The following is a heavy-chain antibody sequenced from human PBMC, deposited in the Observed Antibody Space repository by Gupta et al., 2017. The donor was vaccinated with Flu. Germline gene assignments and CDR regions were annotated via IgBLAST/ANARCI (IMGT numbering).Heavy chain of an antibody. D-gene: IGHD3-3*01. Sequence: QVQLQESGPGLVKPSETLSLTCTVSGGSISSYYWSWIRQPPGKGLEWIGYIYYSGSTNYNPSLKSRVTISVDTSKNQFSLKLSSVTAADTAVYYCARQYTIFGVAVFDYWGQGTLVTVSS. V-gene: IGHV4-59*08. CDR3: ARQYTIFGVAVFDY. CDR2: IYYSGST. CDR1: GGSISSYY. J-gene: IGHJ4*02.